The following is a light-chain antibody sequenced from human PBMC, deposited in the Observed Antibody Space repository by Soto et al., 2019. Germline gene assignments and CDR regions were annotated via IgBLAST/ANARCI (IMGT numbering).Light chain of an antibody. J-gene: IGKJ5*01. CDR2: DAS. CDR1: QSVSSH. V-gene: IGKV3-11*01. Sequence: EIVLTQSPSTLSLSPGERATLSCRASQSVSSHLAWYQQKPGQAPRLLIYDASNRATGIPARFSGSGSGTDFTLTISSLEPEDFAVYYCQQHSNWPPITFGQGTRLEIK. CDR3: QQHSNWPPIT.